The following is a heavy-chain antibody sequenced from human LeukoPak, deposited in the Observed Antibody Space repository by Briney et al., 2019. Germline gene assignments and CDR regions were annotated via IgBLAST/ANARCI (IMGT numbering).Heavy chain of an antibody. CDR1: GGSISSSSYY. Sequence: SETLSLTCTVSGGSISSSSYYWGWIRQPPGKGLEWIGSIYYSGSTYYNPSLKSRVTISVDTSKNQFSLKLSSVTAADTAVYYCARLGWELLVHGYYFDHWGQGTLVTVSS. CDR2: IYYSGST. CDR3: ARLGWELLVHGYYFDH. V-gene: IGHV4-39*01. J-gene: IGHJ4*02. D-gene: IGHD1-26*01.